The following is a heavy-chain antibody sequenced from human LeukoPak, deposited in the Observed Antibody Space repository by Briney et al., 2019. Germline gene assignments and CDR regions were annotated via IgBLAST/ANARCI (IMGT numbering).Heavy chain of an antibody. D-gene: IGHD4-11*01. J-gene: IGHJ4*02. Sequence: SETLSLTCAVYDGAFTGYFWNCIRQSPGKGLEWIGEINHRGSTNYNPSLKSRLTISVDTSKNQFSLRLTSVTAADTGVYFCARDPTTVMTVPWYFDTWGQGTLVTVSS. CDR1: DGAFTGYF. CDR2: INHRGST. CDR3: ARDPTTVMTVPWYFDT. V-gene: IGHV4-34*01.